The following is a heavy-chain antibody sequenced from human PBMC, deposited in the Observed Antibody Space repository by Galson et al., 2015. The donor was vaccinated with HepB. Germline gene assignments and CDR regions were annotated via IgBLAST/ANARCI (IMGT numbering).Heavy chain of an antibody. Sequence: SLRLSCAASGFTFSSYAMHWVRQAPGKGLEYVSAISSNGGSTYYADSVKGRFTISRDNSKNTLYLQMSSLRAEDTAVYYCVKVVGATTNLDYWGQGTLVTVSS. V-gene: IGHV3-64D*06. D-gene: IGHD1-26*01. CDR3: VKVVGATTNLDY. CDR2: ISSNGGST. J-gene: IGHJ4*02. CDR1: GFTFSSYA.